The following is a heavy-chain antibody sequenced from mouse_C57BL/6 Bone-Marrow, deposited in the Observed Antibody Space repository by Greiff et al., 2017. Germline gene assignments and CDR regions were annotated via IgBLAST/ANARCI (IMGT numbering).Heavy chain of an antibody. J-gene: IGHJ3*01. Sequence: VQLQQSGAELMKPGASVKLSCKATGYTFTGYWIEWVKQRPGHGLEWIGGILPGSGGTNYNEKCKGKATFTADTSSNTAYMQLSSLTTEDSAIYYWAREGITTVVAPVAYWGQGTRVTVSA. CDR3: AREGITTVVAPVAY. D-gene: IGHD1-1*01. V-gene: IGHV1-9*01. CDR2: ILPGSGGT. CDR1: GYTFTGYW.